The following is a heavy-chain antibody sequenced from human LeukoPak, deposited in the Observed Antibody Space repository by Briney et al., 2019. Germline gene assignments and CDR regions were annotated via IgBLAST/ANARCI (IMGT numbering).Heavy chain of an antibody. CDR2: ISYDGSNT. Sequence: PGRSLRLSCTASGFTFSGHGMHWVRQAPGMGLEWVAIISYDGSNTFYGDSVKGRFTISRDNSKKTLYLQMNSLRTEDTAVYYCARDQTAVTGVWGTIDYWGQGTLVTVSS. J-gene: IGHJ4*02. D-gene: IGHD2-8*02. CDR3: ARDQTAVTGVWGTIDY. CDR1: GFTFSGHG. V-gene: IGHV3-30*03.